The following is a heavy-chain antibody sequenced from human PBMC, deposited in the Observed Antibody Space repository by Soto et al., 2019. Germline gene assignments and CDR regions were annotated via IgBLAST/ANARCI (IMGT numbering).Heavy chain of an antibody. CDR1: GDSVSSNSAA. D-gene: IGHD6-13*01. CDR3: ARETVAAAGSTSYGMDV. Sequence: SQTLSLTCAISGDSVSSNSAAWNWIRQSPSRGLEWLGRTYYRSKWYNDYAVSVKSRITINPDTSKNQFSLQLNSVTPEDTVVYYCARETVAAAGSTSYGMDVWGQGTTVTVSS. J-gene: IGHJ6*02. CDR2: TYYRSKWYN. V-gene: IGHV6-1*01.